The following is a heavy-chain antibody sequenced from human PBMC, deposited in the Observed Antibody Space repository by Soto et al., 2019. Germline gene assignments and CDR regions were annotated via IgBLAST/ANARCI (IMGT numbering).Heavy chain of an antibody. V-gene: IGHV4-39*01. CDR1: GGSIYRSGYY. CDR2: IDYNGVT. D-gene: IGHD2-15*01. CDR3: GKVLVGATGHTDSDS. Sequence: SETLSLTCTVSGGSIYRSGYYWGWIRQPPGRGLEWIGNIDYNGVTYSNPSLKSRVTISRDTSKNQFSLKLTSVTAADTALYYCGKVLVGATGHTDSDSWGPGTLVTAPQ. J-gene: IGHJ4*02.